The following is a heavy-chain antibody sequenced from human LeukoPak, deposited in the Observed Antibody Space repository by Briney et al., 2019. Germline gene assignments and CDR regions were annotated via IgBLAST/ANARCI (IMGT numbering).Heavy chain of an antibody. Sequence: SETLSLTCTVSGGSISSGYYYWSWIRQPAGKGLEWIGRIYSSGSTNYNPSLKSGVTILVDTPKNQFSLKLISVTAADTAVYYCARATVTRDMDVWGKGTTVTISS. CDR1: GGSISSGYYY. J-gene: IGHJ6*03. V-gene: IGHV4-61*02. CDR2: IYSSGST. CDR3: ARATVTRDMDV. D-gene: IGHD4-17*01.